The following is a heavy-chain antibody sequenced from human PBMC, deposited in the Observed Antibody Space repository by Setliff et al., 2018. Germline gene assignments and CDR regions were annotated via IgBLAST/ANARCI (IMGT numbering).Heavy chain of an antibody. CDR2: ISACTGKT. J-gene: IGHJ4*02. CDR1: GYTFLSYG. D-gene: IGHD3-3*01. V-gene: IGHV1-18*01. CDR3: ARAPRLEWILPTFDY. Sequence: GASVKVSCKAVGYTFLSYGLSWVRQAPGQGLEWMGWISACTGKTDYAQNFQGRVTMTTDTSTNTAYLELRSLRYDDTAVYFCARAPRLEWILPTFDYWGQGTPVTVSS.